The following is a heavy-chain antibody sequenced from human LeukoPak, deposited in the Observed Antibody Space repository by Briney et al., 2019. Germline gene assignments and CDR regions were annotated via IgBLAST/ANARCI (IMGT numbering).Heavy chain of an antibody. J-gene: IGHJ3*02. Sequence: GGSLRLSCAASGFMLSSYWMSWVRQAPGKGLEWVAVISYDGSNKYYADSVKGRFTISRDNSKNTLYLQMNSLRAEDTAVYYCARAGGSYYPAFDIWGQGTMVTVSS. CDR2: ISYDGSNK. D-gene: IGHD1-26*01. V-gene: IGHV3-30*03. CDR3: ARAGGSYYPAFDI. CDR1: GFMLSSYW.